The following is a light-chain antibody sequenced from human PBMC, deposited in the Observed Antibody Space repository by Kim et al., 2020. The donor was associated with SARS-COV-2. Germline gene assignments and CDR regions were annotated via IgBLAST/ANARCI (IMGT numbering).Light chain of an antibody. J-gene: IGKJ4*01. Sequence: EIVLTQSPGTLSLSPGERATLSCRASQSVSSSNLAWYQQRPGQAPRLLIYGASSRATGIPDRFSGSGSGTDFTLTISRLEPEDFAVYYCQQYGSSSLTFGGGTKVDI. V-gene: IGKV3-20*01. CDR1: QSVSSSN. CDR3: QQYGSSSLT. CDR2: GAS.